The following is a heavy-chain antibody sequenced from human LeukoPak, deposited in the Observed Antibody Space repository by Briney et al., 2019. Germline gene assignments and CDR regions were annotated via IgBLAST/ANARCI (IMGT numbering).Heavy chain of an antibody. J-gene: IGHJ5*02. V-gene: IGHV4-59*01. CDR1: GGSISSYY. CDR3: ARGGDIVVVPAAMGWFDP. CDR2: IYYSGST. Sequence: SETLSLTCTVSGGSISSYYWSWIRQPPGKGLEWIGYIYYSGSTNYNPSLKSRVTISVDTSKNQFSLKLSSVTAADTAVYYCARGGDIVVVPAAMGWFDPWGQGTLVTVSS. D-gene: IGHD2-2*01.